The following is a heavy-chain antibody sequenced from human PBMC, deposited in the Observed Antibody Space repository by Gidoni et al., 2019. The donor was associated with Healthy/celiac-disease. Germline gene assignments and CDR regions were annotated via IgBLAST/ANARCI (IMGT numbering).Heavy chain of an antibody. CDR1: GGSISSSSYY. V-gene: IGHV4-39*01. D-gene: IGHD6-19*01. CDR2: IYYSGST. J-gene: IGHJ4*02. Sequence: QLQLQESGPGLVKPSETLSLTCTVSGGSISSSSYYWGWIRQPPGKGLEWIGSIYYSGSTYYNPSLKSRVTISVDTSKNQFSLKLSSVTAADTAVYYCARRRYSSGWYAEYYFDYWGQGTLVTVSS. CDR3: ARRRYSSGWYAEYYFDY.